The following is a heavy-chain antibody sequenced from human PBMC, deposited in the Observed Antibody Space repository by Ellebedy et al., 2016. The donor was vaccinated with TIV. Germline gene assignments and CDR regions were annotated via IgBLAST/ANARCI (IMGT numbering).Heavy chain of an antibody. CDR1: GFTFSDYA. J-gene: IGHJ2*01. V-gene: IGHV3-64*02. D-gene: IGHD4-23*01. CDR2: ISRYGYTT. CDR3: ARRAYGGFTNWYFDL. Sequence: GGSLRLSCAASGFTFSDYAMHWVRQTPGKGLEYVSAISRYGYTTYYVDSVKGRFIISRDNSKNTLYLQMGSVRTEDMAVYYCARRAYGGFTNWYFDLWGRGTLVTVSS.